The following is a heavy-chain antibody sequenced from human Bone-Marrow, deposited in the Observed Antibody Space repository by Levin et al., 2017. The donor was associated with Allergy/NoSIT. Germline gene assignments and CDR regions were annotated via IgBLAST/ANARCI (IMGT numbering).Heavy chain of an antibody. Sequence: GESLKISCTASGFTFNSYSMNWVRQAPGKGLEWVSSISSIVNYKYYADSVKGRFTISRDNARKSLYLQLNSLRADDTAIYYCARDGNDSGIDYWGQGTLVTVSS. V-gene: IGHV3-21*01. CDR3: ARDGNDSGIDY. D-gene: IGHD1-1*01. CDR2: ISSIVNYK. J-gene: IGHJ4*02. CDR1: GFTFNSYS.